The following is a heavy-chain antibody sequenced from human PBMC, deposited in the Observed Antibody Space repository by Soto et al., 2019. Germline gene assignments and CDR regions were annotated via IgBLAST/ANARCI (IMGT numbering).Heavy chain of an antibody. J-gene: IGHJ4*02. CDR2: ISYSGNT. D-gene: IGHD2-2*01. Sequence: SETLSLTCTVSGASISGYYWSWIRQPPGKRLEWVGFISYSGNTIYNPSLESRVTISVDTSKNQFSLRLSSVTAADTAVYYCVRDAYTSSHFDYWGQGTLVTVS. V-gene: IGHV4-59*01. CDR3: VRDAYTSSHFDY. CDR1: GASISGYY.